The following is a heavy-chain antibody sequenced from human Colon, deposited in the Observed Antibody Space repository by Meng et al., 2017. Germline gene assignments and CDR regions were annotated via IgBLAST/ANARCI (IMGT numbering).Heavy chain of an antibody. CDR1: GYTFSGYA. J-gene: IGHJ4*02. Sequence: QVQVVRSGAEVKKPGASVQISCRDSGYTFSGYAIHWMRQAPGQRLEWMGWINGDNGKTKYSQRFQDRVTITRDTSASTAYMELSSLRSEDTAVYYCARDRLTGDHYFDYWGQGTLVTVSS. CDR2: INGDNGKT. D-gene: IGHD7-27*01. V-gene: IGHV1-3*01. CDR3: ARDRLTGDHYFDY.